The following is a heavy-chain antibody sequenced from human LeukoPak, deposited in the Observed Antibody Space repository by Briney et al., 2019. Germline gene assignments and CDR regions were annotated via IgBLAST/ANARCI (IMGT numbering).Heavy chain of an antibody. CDR1: GFTFSSYA. D-gene: IGHD6-19*01. CDR3: AKDWSGWYYFDY. Sequence: GGSLRLSCAASGFTFSSYAMSWVRQAPGKGLEWVSTISGSGGNTYYADSVKGRFTISRDISKNTLYLQMNSLRAEDTAVYYCAKDWSGWYYFDYWGQGTLVTVSS. V-gene: IGHV3-23*01. CDR2: ISGSGGNT. J-gene: IGHJ4*02.